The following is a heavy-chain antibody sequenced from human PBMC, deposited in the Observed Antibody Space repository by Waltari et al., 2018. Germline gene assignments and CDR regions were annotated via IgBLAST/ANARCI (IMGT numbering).Heavy chain of an antibody. D-gene: IGHD6-13*01. J-gene: IGHJ5*01. V-gene: IGHV3-48*04. CDR2: ISSTSSPI. CDR1: GFTFSREN. CDR3: ARGMGSSWFHS. Sequence: VDLVESGGRLVRPGESLTLSCVDSGFTFSRENMNWVRQAPGRGPEWLSDISSTSSPIVYAESVKGRFTISRDNARKSLFLQMNRLRVEDTAVYYCARGMGSSWFHSWGQGTLVSVSS.